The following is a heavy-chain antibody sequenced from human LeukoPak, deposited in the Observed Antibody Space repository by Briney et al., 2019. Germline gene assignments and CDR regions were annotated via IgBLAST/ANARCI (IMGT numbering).Heavy chain of an antibody. CDR2: INPSGGST. D-gene: IGHD3-9*01. CDR3: AKGGGGKTPLNYDILTGYYPSYYFDY. J-gene: IGHJ4*02. Sequence: GASVKVSCKASGYTFTDFYIHWVRQAPGQGLEWMGIINPSGGSTSYAQKFQGRVTMTRDMSTSTVYMELSSLRSEDTAVYYCAKGGGGKTPLNYDILTGYYPSYYFDYWGQGTLVTVSS. V-gene: IGHV1-46*01. CDR1: GYTFTDFY.